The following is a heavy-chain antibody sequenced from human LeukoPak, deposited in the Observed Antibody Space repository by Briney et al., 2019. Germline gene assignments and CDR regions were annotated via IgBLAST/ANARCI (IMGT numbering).Heavy chain of an antibody. CDR1: GYTFTTDY. Sequence: ASVKVSCKASGYTFTTDYIHWVRQAPGQGLEWMGIINPSGGSTTYAQRFQGRVIMTGDTSTSTVYMELRSLRSEDTAVYYCARARGSGSYYGHDYYYYYYMDVWGQGTTVTVSS. J-gene: IGHJ6*03. CDR2: INPSGGST. D-gene: IGHD3-10*01. V-gene: IGHV1-46*01. CDR3: ARARGSGSYYGHDYYYYYYMDV.